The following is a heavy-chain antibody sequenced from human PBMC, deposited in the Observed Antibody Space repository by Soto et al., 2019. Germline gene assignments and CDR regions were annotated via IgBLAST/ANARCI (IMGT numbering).Heavy chain of an antibody. CDR3: ARDRYTNYPPDAFDI. V-gene: IGHV1-3*01. D-gene: IGHD4-4*01. CDR1: GYTFTSYA. Sequence: ASGKVSCKASGYTFTSYAMHWVRQAPGQRLEWMGWINAGNGNTKYSQKFQGRVTITRDTSASTAYMELSSLRSEDTAVYYCARDRYTNYPPDAFDIWGQGTMVTVSS. J-gene: IGHJ3*02. CDR2: INAGNGNT.